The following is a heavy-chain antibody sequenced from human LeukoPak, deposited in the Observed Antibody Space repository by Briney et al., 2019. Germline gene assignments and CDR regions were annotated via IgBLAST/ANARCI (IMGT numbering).Heavy chain of an antibody. Sequence: ASVKVSCKTSGFTFTTYTMHWERQAPGQRLEWMGWINAANGNTQYSQKFQGRVTITRDTSASTAYMELSSLRSEDTAVYYCARGAPIRVAVAATFDPWGQGTLVTVPS. V-gene: IGHV1-3*01. CDR3: ARGAPIRVAVAATFDP. J-gene: IGHJ5*02. D-gene: IGHD6-19*01. CDR2: INAANGNT. CDR1: GFTFTTYT.